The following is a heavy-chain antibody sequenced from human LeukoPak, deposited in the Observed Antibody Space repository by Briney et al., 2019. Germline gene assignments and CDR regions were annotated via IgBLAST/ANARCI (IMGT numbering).Heavy chain of an antibody. J-gene: IGHJ3*02. CDR2: INPNSGGT. V-gene: IGHV1-2*02. CDR1: GYTFTSYG. Sequence: ASVKVSCKASGYTFTSYGISWVRQAPGQGLEWMGWINPNSGGTNYAQKFQGRVTMTRDTSISTAYMELSRLRSDDTAVYYCARALFYGDYVFAFDIWGQGTMVTVSS. CDR3: ARALFYGDYVFAFDI. D-gene: IGHD4-17*01.